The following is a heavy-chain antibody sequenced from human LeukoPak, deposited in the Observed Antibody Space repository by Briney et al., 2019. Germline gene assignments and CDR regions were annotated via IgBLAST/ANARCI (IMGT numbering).Heavy chain of an antibody. CDR2: IYYSGST. J-gene: IGHJ4*02. CDR1: GGSISSSSYY. V-gene: IGHV4-39*07. CDR3: ARVEQVDTVPSIYFDY. Sequence: SETLSLTCTVSGGSISSSSYYWGWIRQPPGKGLEWIGSIYYSGSTYYNPSLKSRVTISVDTSKNQFSLKLSSVTAADTAVYYCARVEQVDTVPSIYFDYWGQGTLVTVSS. D-gene: IGHD5-18*01.